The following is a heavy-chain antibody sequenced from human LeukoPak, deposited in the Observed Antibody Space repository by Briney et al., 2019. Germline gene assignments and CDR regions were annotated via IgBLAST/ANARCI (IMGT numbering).Heavy chain of an antibody. CDR3: ATKPTTKHFDY. CDR2: ISGSGGST. J-gene: IGHJ4*02. CDR1: GFPFSRYA. D-gene: IGHD1-7*01. Sequence: GGSLRLSFAAPGFPFSRYAMSWVRQAPGKGLEWVSAISGSGGSTYYADSVKGRFTISRDNSKNTLYLQMNSLRAEDTAVYYCATKPTTKHFDYWGQGTLVTVSS. V-gene: IGHV3-23*01.